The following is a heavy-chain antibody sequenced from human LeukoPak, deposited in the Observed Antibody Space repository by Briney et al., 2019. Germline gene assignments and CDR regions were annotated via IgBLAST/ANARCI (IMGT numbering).Heavy chain of an antibody. CDR1: GGSIGSSSYY. V-gene: IGHV4-39*01. D-gene: IGHD3-10*01. Sequence: SETLSLTCTVSGGSIGSSSYYWGWIRQPPGKGLEWIGSIYYSGSTYYNPSLKSRVTISVDTSKNQFSLKLSSVTAADTAVYYCARANMVRGDPYFDYWGQGTLVTVSS. CDR3: ARANMVRGDPYFDY. J-gene: IGHJ4*02. CDR2: IYYSGST.